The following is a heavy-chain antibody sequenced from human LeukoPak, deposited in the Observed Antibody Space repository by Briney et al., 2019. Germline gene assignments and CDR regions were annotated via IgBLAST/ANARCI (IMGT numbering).Heavy chain of an antibody. D-gene: IGHD1-26*01. J-gene: IGHJ4*02. CDR1: GGSISSSSYY. V-gene: IGHV4-39*07. CDR3: ARWAVGATFDY. CDR2: IYYSGST. Sequence: PSETLSLTCTVSGGSISSSSYYWGWIRQPPGKGLERIGSIYYSGSTYYNPSLKSRVTTSVDTSKNQFSLKLSSVTAADTAVYYCARWAVGATFDYWGQGTLVTVSS.